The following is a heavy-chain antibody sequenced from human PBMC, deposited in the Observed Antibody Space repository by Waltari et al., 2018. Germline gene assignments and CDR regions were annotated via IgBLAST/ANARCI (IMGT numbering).Heavy chain of an antibody. Sequence: QVQLVESGGGVVQPGGSLRLSCAASGFTFSSYDMHWVRQAPGKGLEWVAFIRYDGSNKYYADSVKGRFTISRDNSKNTLYLQMNSLRAEDTAVYYCAKDLRSWELTPLDAFDIWGQGTMVTVSS. D-gene: IGHD1-26*01. CDR1: GFTFSSYD. CDR3: AKDLRSWELTPLDAFDI. CDR2: IRYDGSNK. V-gene: IGHV3-30*02. J-gene: IGHJ3*02.